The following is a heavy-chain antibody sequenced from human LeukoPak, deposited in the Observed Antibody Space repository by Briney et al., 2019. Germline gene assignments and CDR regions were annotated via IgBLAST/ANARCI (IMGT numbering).Heavy chain of an antibody. CDR3: AKEIWPTVTTPGWTYFDY. V-gene: IGHV3-30*02. CDR1: GFIFSSYG. D-gene: IGHD4-17*01. CDR2: IRYDGSNK. J-gene: IGHJ4*02. Sequence: QTGGSLRLSCAASGFIFSSYGMHWVRQAPDKGLEWVAFIRYDGSNKYYADSVKGRFTISRDNSKNTLYLQMNSLRAEDTAVYYCAKEIWPTVTTPGWTYFDYWGQGALVTVSS.